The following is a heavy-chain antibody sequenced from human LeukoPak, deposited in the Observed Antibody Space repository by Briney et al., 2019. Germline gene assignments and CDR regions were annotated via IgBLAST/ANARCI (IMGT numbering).Heavy chain of an antibody. CDR3: ATAGDYEGLFDY. V-gene: IGHV1-24*01. CDR2: FDPEDGET. Sequence: ASVKVFCKVSGYTLTELSMHWVRQAPGKGLEWMGGFDPEDGETIYAQKFQGRVTMTEDTSKDTAYMELSSLRSEDTAVYYCATAGDYEGLFDYWGQGTLVTVSS. J-gene: IGHJ4*02. D-gene: IGHD4-17*01. CDR1: GYTLTELS.